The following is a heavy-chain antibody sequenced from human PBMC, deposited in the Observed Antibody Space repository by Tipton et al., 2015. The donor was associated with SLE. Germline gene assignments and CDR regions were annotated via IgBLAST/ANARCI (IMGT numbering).Heavy chain of an antibody. J-gene: IGHJ4*02. CDR2: IKEDGSEK. V-gene: IGHV3-7*01. Sequence: SLRLSCTASGFAFSSSWMNWVHQAPGKGLEWVANIKEDGSEKHYVDSVKDRLTISRDNAKNLLYLQMNSLRAEDTAVYYCARGKYYFDYWGQGALVTVSS. CDR3: ARGKYYFDY. CDR1: GFAFSSSW.